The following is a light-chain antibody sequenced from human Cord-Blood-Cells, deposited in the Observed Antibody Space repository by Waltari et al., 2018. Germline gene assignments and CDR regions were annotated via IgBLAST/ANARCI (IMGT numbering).Light chain of an antibody. CDR1: SRDVGSYNL. Sequence: QSALTQPASVSGSPGQSITISCTGTSRDVGSYNLVSWYQQHPSKAPKLMIYEVSKRPSGVFNRFSGAKSGNTASLTISGLQAEDEADYYCCSYAGSSTVVFGGGTKLTVL. J-gene: IGLJ2*01. CDR3: CSYAGSSTVV. CDR2: EVS. V-gene: IGLV2-23*02.